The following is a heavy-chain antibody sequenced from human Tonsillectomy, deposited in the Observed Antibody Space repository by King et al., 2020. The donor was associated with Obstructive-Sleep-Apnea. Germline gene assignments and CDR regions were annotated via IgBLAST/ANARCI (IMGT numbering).Heavy chain of an antibody. D-gene: IGHD1-26*01. V-gene: IGHV4-59*11. CDR1: GDSLSRHY. CDR2: IYDSGAT. Sequence: QLQESGPGLVKPSETLSLICSVSGDSLSRHYWTWIRQPPGQGLEWIGHIYDSGATKYNPSLKSRVTISEDTSENQFSLKLSSVTAADTAVYFCARGLGLGMDVWGQGRTITVSS. J-gene: IGHJ6*02. CDR3: ARGLGLGMDV.